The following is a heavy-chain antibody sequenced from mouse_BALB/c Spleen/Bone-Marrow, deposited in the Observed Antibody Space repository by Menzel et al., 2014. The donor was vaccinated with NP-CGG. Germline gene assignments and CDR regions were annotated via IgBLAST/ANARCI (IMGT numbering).Heavy chain of an antibody. CDR1: GFTFSDYY. CDR2: ISDGGSYT. V-gene: IGHV5-4*02. CDR3: ARDGNYYAMGY. J-gene: IGHJ4*01. Sequence: EVHLVESGGGLVKPGGSLKLSCAASGFTFSDYYMYWVRQTPEKRLEWVATISDGGSYTYYPDSVKGRFTISRDNAKNSLYLQMSSLKSEDTAMYYCARDGNYYAMGYWGQGTSVTVSS. D-gene: IGHD2-1*01.